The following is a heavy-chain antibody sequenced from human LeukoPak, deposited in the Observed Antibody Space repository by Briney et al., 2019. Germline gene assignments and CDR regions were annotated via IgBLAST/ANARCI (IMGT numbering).Heavy chain of an antibody. CDR3: VKGPHSSGWPNWFDP. CDR1: EFTFSSYG. V-gene: IGHV3-33*06. CDR2: IWYDGSDN. J-gene: IGHJ5*02. Sequence: GGSLRLSCAASEFTFSSYGMEWVRQAPGKGLERVAVIWYDGSDNYYADSVKGRFTISRDNSKNTLYLQMNSLRVEDTAVYYCVKGPHSSGWPNWFDPWGQGTLVTVSS. D-gene: IGHD6-19*01.